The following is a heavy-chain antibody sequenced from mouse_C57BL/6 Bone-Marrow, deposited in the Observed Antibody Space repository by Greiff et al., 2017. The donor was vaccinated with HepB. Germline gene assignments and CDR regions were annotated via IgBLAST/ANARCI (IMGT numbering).Heavy chain of an antibody. CDR1: GYTFTDYY. CDR2: IGPGSGST. V-gene: IGHV1-77*01. D-gene: IGHD1-1*01. J-gene: IGHJ2*01. Sequence: LVESGAELVKPGASVKISCKASGYTFTDYYINWVKQRPGQGLEWIGKIGPGSGSTYYNEKFKGKATLTADKSSSTAYMQLSSLTYEDSAVYYCARENYYGKGGFDYWGQGTTLTVSS. CDR3: ARENYYGKGGFDY.